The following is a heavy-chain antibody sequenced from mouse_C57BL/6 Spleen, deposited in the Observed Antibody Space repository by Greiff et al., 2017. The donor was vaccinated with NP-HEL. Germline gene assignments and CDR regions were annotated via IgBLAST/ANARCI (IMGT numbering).Heavy chain of an antibody. CDR2: ISDGGSYT. D-gene: IGHD4-1*01. CDR1: GFTFSSYA. V-gene: IGHV5-4*01. J-gene: IGHJ3*01. CDR3: ARDGTGTSWFAY. Sequence: EVKVVESGGGLVKPGGSLKLSCAASGFTFSSYAMSWVRQTPEKRLEWVATISDGGSYTYYPDNVKGRFTISRDNAKNNLYLQMSHLKSEDTAMYYCARDGTGTSWFAYWGQGTLVTVSA.